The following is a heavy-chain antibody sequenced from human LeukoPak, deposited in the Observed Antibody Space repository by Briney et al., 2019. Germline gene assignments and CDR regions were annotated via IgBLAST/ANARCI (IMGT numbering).Heavy chain of an antibody. V-gene: IGHV4-39*07. J-gene: IGHJ3*02. CDR3: ARPRTPRYSGYDWRSGAFDI. CDR1: GGSISSGGYY. D-gene: IGHD5-12*01. CDR2: INHSGST. Sequence: SETLSLTCTVSGGSISSGGYYWSWIRQPPGKGLEWIGEINHSGSTNYNPSLKSRVTISVDTSKNQFSLKLSSVTAADTAVYYCARPRTPRYSGYDWRSGAFDIWGQGTMVTVSS.